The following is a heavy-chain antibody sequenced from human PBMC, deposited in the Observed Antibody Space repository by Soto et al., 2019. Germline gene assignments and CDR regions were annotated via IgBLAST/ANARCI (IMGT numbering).Heavy chain of an antibody. D-gene: IGHD1-26*01. CDR2: INAGNGNT. V-gene: IGHV1-3*05. CDR1: GYTFTNYA. J-gene: IGHJ5*02. CDR3: ARDVSEGAMLA. Sequence: QVQLVQSGAEEKKPGASVKVSCKASGYTFTNYAMHWVRQAPGQRLEWMGWINAGNGNTKYSQKFQGRVTITRDTSASTAYMELSSLRSEDTAVYYCARDVSEGAMLAWGQGTLVTVSS.